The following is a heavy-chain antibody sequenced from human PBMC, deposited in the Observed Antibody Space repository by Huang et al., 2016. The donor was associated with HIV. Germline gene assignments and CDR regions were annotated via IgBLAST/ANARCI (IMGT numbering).Heavy chain of an antibody. CDR1: GGPISSGNYF. V-gene: IGHV4-61*09. CDR2: RYTGGNIIDSPTPRSGST. Sequence: QVQLQESGPRLVKPSQTLSLTCTVSGGPISSGNYFWSWIRQPVGSGREWIRHRYTGGNIIDSPTPRSGSTIYSPALRSRVTISVDMSMNLFFLNVTSVTAADTAVYYCARGFSRSFEHYFDSWGQGTLVTVSS. CDR3: ARGFSRSFEHYFDS. J-gene: IGHJ4*02. D-gene: IGHD3-10*01.